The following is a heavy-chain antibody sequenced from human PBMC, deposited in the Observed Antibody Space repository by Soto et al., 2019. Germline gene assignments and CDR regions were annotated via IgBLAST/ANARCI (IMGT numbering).Heavy chain of an antibody. V-gene: IGHV1-18*01. CDR2: ISVYNGNT. J-gene: IGHJ5*02. Sequence: GASVKVSCKASGYTFTTYGINWVRQAPGQRLEWMGWISVYNGNTNYAQKLQGRVTMTTDTSTSTAYMELRSLRSDDTAVYYCVRVGYCSSTSCYDEGWFDPWGQGTLVTVSS. CDR1: GYTFTTYG. CDR3: VRVGYCSSTSCYDEGWFDP. D-gene: IGHD2-2*01.